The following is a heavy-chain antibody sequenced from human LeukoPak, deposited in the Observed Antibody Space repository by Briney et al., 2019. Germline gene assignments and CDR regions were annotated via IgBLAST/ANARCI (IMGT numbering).Heavy chain of an antibody. CDR1: GGSISSYY. V-gene: IGHV4-4*09. J-gene: IGHJ4*02. D-gene: IGHD3-22*01. CDR2: IYTGGIT. CDR3: ARLGGYYDPFDY. Sequence: PSETLSLTCTVSGGSISSYYWSWVRQPPGKGLEWIGYIYTGGITNYNPSLKSRVTMSEDTSKNQFSLKLSSVTAADTAVYYCARLGGYYDPFDYWGQGTLVTVSS.